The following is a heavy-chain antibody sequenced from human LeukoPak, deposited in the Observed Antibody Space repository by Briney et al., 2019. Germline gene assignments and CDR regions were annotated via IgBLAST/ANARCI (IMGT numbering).Heavy chain of an antibody. J-gene: IGHJ6*03. Sequence: PSQTLSLTCTVSGGSISSGGYYWSWIRQHPGKGLEWIGYIYYSGSTYYNPSLKSRVTISVDTSKNQFSLKLSSVTAADTAVYYCARGITYYDILTGRAPSYYMDVWGKGTTVTVSS. CDR3: ARGITYYDILTGRAPSYYMDV. D-gene: IGHD3-9*01. CDR1: GGSISSGGYY. CDR2: IYYSGST. V-gene: IGHV4-31*03.